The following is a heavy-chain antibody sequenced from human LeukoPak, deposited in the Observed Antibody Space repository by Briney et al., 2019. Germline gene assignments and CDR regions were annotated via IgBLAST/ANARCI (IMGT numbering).Heavy chain of an antibody. CDR2: IYYSGST. V-gene: IGHV4-31*03. D-gene: IGHD6-13*01. CDR3: ASAFDIAAAGFDY. CDR1: GGSISSGGYY. J-gene: IGHJ4*02. Sequence: SETLSLTCTVSGGSISSGGYYWSWIRQHPGKGLEWIGYIYYSGSTYYNPSLKSRVAISVDTSKNQFSLKLSSVPAADTAVYYCASAFDIAAAGFDYWGQGTLVTVSS.